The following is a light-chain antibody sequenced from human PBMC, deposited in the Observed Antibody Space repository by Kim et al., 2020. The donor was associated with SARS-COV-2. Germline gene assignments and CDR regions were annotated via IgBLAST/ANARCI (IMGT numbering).Light chain of an antibody. CDR3: NSRDSSGNHLV. J-gene: IGLJ3*02. CDR1: SLRNYY. Sequence: ALGQTVRITCQGDSLRNYYASWYQQKPRQAPVVVLYGRNDRPSGIPDRFSGSNSGNTASLTITGAQAEDEANYYCNSRDSSGNHLVFGGGTQLTVL. V-gene: IGLV3-19*01. CDR2: GRN.